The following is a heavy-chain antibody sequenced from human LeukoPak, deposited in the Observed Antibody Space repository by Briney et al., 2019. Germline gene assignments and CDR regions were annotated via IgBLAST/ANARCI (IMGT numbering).Heavy chain of an antibody. CDR1: GGSISSSIYY. CDR2: IYYSGST. Sequence: SETLSLTCTVSGGSISSSIYYWGWIRQPPGKGLEWIGSIYYSGSTYYNPSLKSRVTISVDTSKNQFSLKLSSVTAADTAVYYCARESRPCITMIVVVTPLPFDYWGQGTLVTVSS. CDR3: ARESRPCITMIVVVTPLPFDY. D-gene: IGHD3-22*01. J-gene: IGHJ4*02. V-gene: IGHV4-39*02.